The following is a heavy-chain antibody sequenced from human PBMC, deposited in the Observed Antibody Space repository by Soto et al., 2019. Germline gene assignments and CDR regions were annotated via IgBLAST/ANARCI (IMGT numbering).Heavy chain of an antibody. CDR2: IYGGGAT. J-gene: IGHJ6*01. CDR3: ASGNNDYYYYYALDV. D-gene: IGHD1-1*01. V-gene: IGHV3-66*01. Sequence: EVQLVESGGGLVQPGGTLRLSCAASGFTVSSTYMNWVRQAPGKGLEWVSVIYGGGATYYSDSVKGRFSISRDTSKNTLYLHMNSLRADDTAVYFCASGNNDYYYYYALDVWGQGTTVTVPS. CDR1: GFTVSSTY.